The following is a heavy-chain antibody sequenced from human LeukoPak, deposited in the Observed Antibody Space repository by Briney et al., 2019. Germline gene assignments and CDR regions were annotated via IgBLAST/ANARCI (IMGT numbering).Heavy chain of an antibody. Sequence: PSETLSLTCTVSGGSISSYYWSWIRQPPGKGLEWIGYIYYSGSTNYNPSLKSRVTISVDTSKNQFSLKLSSVTAADTAVYYCARWGGSSSGGYFDYWGQGTLVTVSS. CDR2: IYYSGST. CDR3: ARWGGSSSGGYFDY. CDR1: GGSISSYY. D-gene: IGHD6-13*01. J-gene: IGHJ4*02. V-gene: IGHV4-59*01.